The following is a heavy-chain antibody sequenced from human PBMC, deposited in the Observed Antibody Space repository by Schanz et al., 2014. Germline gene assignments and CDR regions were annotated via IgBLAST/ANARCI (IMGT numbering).Heavy chain of an antibody. Sequence: QVQLVQSGTQVKKPGASVKVSCQASGITFSTYVVVCVRQAPGQGLEWMGWISPYNGNTNYAQKHQGRVTMTTDTSTSTAYMELRSLRSDDAAVYYCARDNFRAINWFDPWGQGTLXIVSS. D-gene: IGHD1-26*01. CDR2: ISPYNGNT. CDR3: ARDNFRAINWFDP. J-gene: IGHJ5*02. CDR1: GITFSTYV. V-gene: IGHV1-18*01.